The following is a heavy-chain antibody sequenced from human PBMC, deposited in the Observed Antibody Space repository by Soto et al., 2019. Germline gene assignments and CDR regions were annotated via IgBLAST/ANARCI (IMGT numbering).Heavy chain of an antibody. J-gene: IGHJ4*02. D-gene: IGHD6-19*01. Sequence: ASVKVSCKASGYTFTGYYMHWVRQAPGQGLEWMGWINPNSGGTNYAQKFQGWVTMTRDTSISTAYMELSRLRSDDTAVYYCARRMGIAVAGEGEEFDYWGQGTLVTVSS. CDR3: ARRMGIAVAGEGEEFDY. CDR2: INPNSGGT. V-gene: IGHV1-2*04. CDR1: GYTFTGYY.